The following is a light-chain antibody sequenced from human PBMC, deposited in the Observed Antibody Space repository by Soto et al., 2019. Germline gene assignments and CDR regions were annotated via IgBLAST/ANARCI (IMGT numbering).Light chain of an antibody. V-gene: IGKV1-5*03. CDR2: KAS. CDR3: QQYNSYPWA. CDR1: RSVANW. J-gene: IGKJ1*01. Sequence: DIQMTQSPSTLSASVGDRVTITCRASRSVANWLAWYQQKPGKAPKLLIYKASALESGAPSRFSGSGFGTEFSLTISGLQADDSATYHCQQYNSYPWAFGQGTRVEVK.